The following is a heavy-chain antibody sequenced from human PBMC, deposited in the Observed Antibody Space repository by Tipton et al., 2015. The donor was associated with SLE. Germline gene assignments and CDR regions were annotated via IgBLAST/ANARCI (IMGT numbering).Heavy chain of an antibody. J-gene: IGHJ4*02. V-gene: IGHV3-53*05. CDR1: GFTVSSNY. Sequence: SLRLSCAASGFTVSSNYMSWVRQAPGKGLEWVSVIYGGGSTYYADSVKGRFTISRDNSKNTLYLQMNSLRAEDTAVYFCAREECSGGSCFDFWGQGTLVTVSS. CDR3: AREECSGGSCFDF. CDR2: IYGGGST. D-gene: IGHD2-15*01.